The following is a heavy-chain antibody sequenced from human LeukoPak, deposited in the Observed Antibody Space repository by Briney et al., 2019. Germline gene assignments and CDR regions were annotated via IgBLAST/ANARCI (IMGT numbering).Heavy chain of an antibody. CDR2: ISGSGGST. Sequence: GGSLRLSRAASGFTFSSYAVSWVRQAPGKGLEWVSAISGSGGSTYYADSVKGRFTISRDNSKNTLYLQMNSLRAEDTAVYYCAKVTAAAGISGYDAFDIWGQGTMVTVSS. V-gene: IGHV3-23*01. CDR1: GFTFSSYA. D-gene: IGHD6-13*01. J-gene: IGHJ3*02. CDR3: AKVTAAAGISGYDAFDI.